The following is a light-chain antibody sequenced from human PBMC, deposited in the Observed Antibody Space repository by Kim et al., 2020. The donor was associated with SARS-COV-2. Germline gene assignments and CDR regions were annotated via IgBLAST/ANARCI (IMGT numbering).Light chain of an antibody. CDR2: AAP. CDR1: QRISTY. CDR3: QQCYNAPLT. J-gene: IGKJ1*01. V-gene: IGKV1-39*01. Sequence: ASPEDRVSITCRERQRISTYLNWYQQKPGKAPNLLIYAAPTLQPGVPSRFSGIGSGTDFTLTISSLRPEDSLSYYCQQCYNAPLTFGQGTKVEIK.